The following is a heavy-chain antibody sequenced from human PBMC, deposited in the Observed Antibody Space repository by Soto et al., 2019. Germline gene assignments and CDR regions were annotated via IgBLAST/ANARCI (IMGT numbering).Heavy chain of an antibody. V-gene: IGHV2-70*01. CDR3: ARIKGRLGYYYYGMDV. J-gene: IGHJ6*02. Sequence: SGPTLVNPTQALTLTCTFSGFSLSTSGMCVSWIRQPPGKALEWLAPIDWDDDKYYSTSLKTRLTISKDTSKNQVVLTMTNMDPVDTATYYCARIKGRLGYYYYGMDVWGQGTTVTVSS. D-gene: IGHD3-10*01. CDR2: IDWDDDK. CDR1: GFSLSTSGMC.